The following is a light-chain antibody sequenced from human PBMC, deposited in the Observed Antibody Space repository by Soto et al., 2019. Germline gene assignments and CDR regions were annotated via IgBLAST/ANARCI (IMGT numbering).Light chain of an antibody. Sequence: DIVMTQSPDSLAVSLGERATINCKSSQSVLYSSNKKNYLAWYQQKSGQSPKVLIYWASTRESGVPDRFSGSGSGTDFTRTISSLQAEDAAVYYCQQSYSTPRTFGQGTKVEIK. CDR1: QSVLYSSNKKNY. J-gene: IGKJ1*01. CDR2: WAS. CDR3: QQSYSTPRT. V-gene: IGKV4-1*01.